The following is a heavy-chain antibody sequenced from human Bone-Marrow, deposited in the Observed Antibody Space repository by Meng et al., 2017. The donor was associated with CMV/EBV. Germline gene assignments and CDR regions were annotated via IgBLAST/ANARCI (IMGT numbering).Heavy chain of an antibody. D-gene: IGHD2-2*01. CDR2: IYYSGST. CDR3: AKWSSPDCSSTSCPSSRYGMDV. J-gene: IGHJ6*02. Sequence: SETLSLTCTVSGGSISSSSYYWGWIRQPPGKGLEWIGSIYYSGSTYYNPSLKSRVTISVDTSKNQFSLKLSSVTAADTAVHYCAKWSSPDCSSTSCPSSRYGMDVCGQGTTVTVSS. V-gene: IGHV4-39*07. CDR1: GGSISSSSYY.